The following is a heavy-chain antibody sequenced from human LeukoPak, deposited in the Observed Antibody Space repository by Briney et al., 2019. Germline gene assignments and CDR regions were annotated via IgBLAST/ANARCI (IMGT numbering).Heavy chain of an antibody. Sequence: GRSLRLSCAASGFTFSSYAMHWVRQAPGKGLEWVAVISYDGSNKYYADSVKGRFTISRDNSKNTLYLQMNSLRAEDTAVYYCARDPRQQQLVRNAFDIWGQGTMVTVSS. D-gene: IGHD6-13*01. CDR1: GFTFSSYA. CDR2: ISYDGSNK. J-gene: IGHJ3*02. CDR3: ARDPRQQQLVRNAFDI. V-gene: IGHV3-30-3*01.